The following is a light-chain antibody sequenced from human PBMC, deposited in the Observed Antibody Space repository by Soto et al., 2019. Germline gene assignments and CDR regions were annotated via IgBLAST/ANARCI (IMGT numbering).Light chain of an antibody. Sequence: IVLTQSPAILALSPGDRATLSCRASQSVSSSSLAWYQHKPGQAPRLLIHGASSSVTGIPDRFSGSGSGTDFTLTITRLEPEDFAVYYCQQYQSLTFGGGTKVEIK. V-gene: IGKV3-20*01. CDR3: QQYQSLT. CDR2: GAS. J-gene: IGKJ4*01. CDR1: QSVSSSS.